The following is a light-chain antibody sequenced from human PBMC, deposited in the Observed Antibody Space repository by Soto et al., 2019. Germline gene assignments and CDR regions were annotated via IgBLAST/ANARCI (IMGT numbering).Light chain of an antibody. CDR2: RTS. CDR1: ESVSSSF. CDR3: QHYGNSLWT. Sequence: EVVLTQSPVTLSLSPGERATLTCRASESVSSSFLTWYQQKPGQAPRLLIYRTSNRVTGIPDRFSGSGSGTDFTLTISRLEPEDFAVYFCQHYGNSLWTFGQGTKVEIK. V-gene: IGKV3-20*01. J-gene: IGKJ1*01.